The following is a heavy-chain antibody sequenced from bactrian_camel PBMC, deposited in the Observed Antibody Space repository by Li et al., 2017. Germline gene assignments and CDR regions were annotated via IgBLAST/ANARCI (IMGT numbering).Heavy chain of an antibody. Sequence: HVQLVESGGDSVQVGESLRLSCVASGYTLPMNMGWFRRLPGQEREGVAGIDIDGNTDYVDSVKGRFTISRDNAKNTLNLQMNNLKPEDTGMYYCAAWAFSVCTVATGLSMNQWWGQGTQVTVS. D-gene: IGHD6*01. V-gene: IGHV3S9*01. J-gene: IGHJ4*01. CDR1: GYTLPMN. CDR2: IDIDGNT. CDR3: AAWAFSVCTVATGLSMNQW.